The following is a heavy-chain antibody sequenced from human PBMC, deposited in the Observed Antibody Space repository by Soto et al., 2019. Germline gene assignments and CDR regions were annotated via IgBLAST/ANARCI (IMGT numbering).Heavy chain of an antibody. Sequence: SETLSLTCTVSGGSISSYYWSWIRQPPGKGLEWIGYIYYSGSTNYNPSLKSRVTISVDTSNNHFSLKLTSVTAADTAVYYCARVHVMVVAGSTFDYWGHGTLVTVSS. J-gene: IGHJ4*01. D-gene: IGHD6-19*01. CDR2: IYYSGST. CDR3: ARVHVMVVAGSTFDY. CDR1: GGSISSYY. V-gene: IGHV4-59*08.